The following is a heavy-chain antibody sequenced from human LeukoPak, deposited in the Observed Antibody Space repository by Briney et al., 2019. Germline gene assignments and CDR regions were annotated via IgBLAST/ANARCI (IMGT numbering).Heavy chain of an antibody. CDR2: ISSSSSTI. CDR3: ARANRGYYDSSEGFDP. D-gene: IGHD3-22*01. V-gene: IGHV3-48*01. Sequence: GGSLRLSCAASGFTFSSYSMNWVRQAPGKGLEWVSYISSSSSTIYYADSVKGRFTISRDNSKNTLYLQMNSLRAEDTAVYYCARANRGYYDSSEGFDPWGQGTLVTVSS. CDR1: GFTFSSYS. J-gene: IGHJ5*02.